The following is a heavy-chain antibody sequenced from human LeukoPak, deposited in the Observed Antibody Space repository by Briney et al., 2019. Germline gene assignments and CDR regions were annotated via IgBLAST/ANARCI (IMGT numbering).Heavy chain of an antibody. CDR2: ISSSSSCI. CDR1: GFTFSSYS. D-gene: IGHD6-19*01. CDR3: ARDRVAVAGCFDY. V-gene: IGHV3-21*01. Sequence: PGGSLRLSCAASGFTFSSYSMNWVRQAPGKGLEWVSSISSSSSCIYYADSVKGRFTISRDNAKNSLYLQMNSLRAEDTAVYYCARDRVAVAGCFDYWGQGTLVTVSS. J-gene: IGHJ4*02.